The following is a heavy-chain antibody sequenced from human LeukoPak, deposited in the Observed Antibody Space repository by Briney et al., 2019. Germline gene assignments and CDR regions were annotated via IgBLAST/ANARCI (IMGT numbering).Heavy chain of an antibody. CDR3: ARAGLAVDPFDP. V-gene: IGHV1-69*13. Sequence: EASVKVSCKASGGTFSSYAISWVRQAPGQGLEWMGGIIPIFGTANYAQKFQGRVTITADESTSTAYMELSSLRSEDTAVYYCARAGLAVDPFDPWGQGTLVTVSS. CDR2: IIPIFGTA. J-gene: IGHJ5*02. CDR1: GGTFSSYA. D-gene: IGHD6-19*01.